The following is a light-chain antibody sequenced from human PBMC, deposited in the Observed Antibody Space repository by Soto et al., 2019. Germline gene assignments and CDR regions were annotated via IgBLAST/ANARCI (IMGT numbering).Light chain of an antibody. CDR2: DAV. V-gene: IGKV3-20*01. J-gene: IGKJ1*01. CDR1: QSVTGTN. CDR3: QQYGSSPRT. Sequence: IVLTQSPVTLSLSPGEVATLSCRASQSVTGTNLAWYQQRAGQAPRLLIYDAVRRYTGIPDRFSGSGSGTDFTLTISRLEPEDFAVYCCQQYGSSPRTFGQGTKVDI.